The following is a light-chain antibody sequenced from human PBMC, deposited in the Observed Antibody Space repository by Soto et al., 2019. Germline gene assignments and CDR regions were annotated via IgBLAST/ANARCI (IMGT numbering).Light chain of an antibody. CDR2: DAS. Sequence: DIQMTQSPSTLSASVGDRVTIPCRASQSVSSRLAWYQQKPGKAPKLLIYDASSLERGVSSKFSGSGSGTEFTLTISSLQPDDFATYYCQQYDSYWWTFGQGTKVDIK. CDR1: QSVSSR. J-gene: IGKJ1*01. CDR3: QQYDSYWWT. V-gene: IGKV1-5*01.